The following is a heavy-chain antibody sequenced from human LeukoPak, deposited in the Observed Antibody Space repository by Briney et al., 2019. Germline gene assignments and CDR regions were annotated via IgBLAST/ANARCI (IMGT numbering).Heavy chain of an antibody. Sequence: SETLSLTCTVSGDSISSSPYYWSWVRQPPGKGLEWIGTIYYRGSTSYNPSLKSRVTISVDTSTNQFSLKLSSVTAADTAVYYCASDRQNSWFYFWGQGTLVTVSS. V-gene: IGHV4-39*01. D-gene: IGHD6-13*01. CDR2: IYYRGST. J-gene: IGHJ4*02. CDR3: ASDRQNSWFYF. CDR1: GDSISSSPYY.